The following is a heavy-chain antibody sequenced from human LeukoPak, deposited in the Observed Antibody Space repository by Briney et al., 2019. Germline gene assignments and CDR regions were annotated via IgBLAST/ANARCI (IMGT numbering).Heavy chain of an antibody. CDR2: INHSGST. V-gene: IGHV4-34*01. D-gene: IGHD2-15*01. Sequence: SETLSLTCAVYGGSFSGYYWSWIRQPPGKGLEWIGEINHSGSTNYNPSLKSRVTISVDTSKNQFSLKLGSVTAADTAVYYCAREVVVVAAGRYYYYYMDVWGKGTTVTVSS. CDR3: AREVVVVAAGRYYYYYMDV. CDR1: GGSFSGYY. J-gene: IGHJ6*03.